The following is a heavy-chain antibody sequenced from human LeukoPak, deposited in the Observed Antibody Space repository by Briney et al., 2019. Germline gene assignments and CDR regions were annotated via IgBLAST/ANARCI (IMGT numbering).Heavy chain of an antibody. CDR2: ISGSGGST. D-gene: IGHD3-10*01. CDR3: AREGYYGSGSPPSLYFDY. V-gene: IGHV3-23*01. J-gene: IGHJ4*02. CDR1: GFTFSSYA. Sequence: GGSLRLSCAASGFTFSSYAMSWVRQAPGKGLEWVSAISGSGGSTYYADSVKGRFTISRDNSKNTLYLQMNSLRPEDTAIYYCAREGYYGSGSPPSLYFDYWGQGTLVTVSS.